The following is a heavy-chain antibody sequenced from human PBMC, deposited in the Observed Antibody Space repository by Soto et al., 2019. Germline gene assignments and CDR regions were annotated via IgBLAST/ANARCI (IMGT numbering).Heavy chain of an antibody. D-gene: IGHD2-2*01. CDR3: ARDSRTGCSSTDCYMS. V-gene: IGHV4-59*12. Sequence: SETLSLTCTVSGGSITSSYWSWIRRPPGKGLEWIAYIYDTGISGYTPSTSYNPSLKSRVTMSVDTSNNQFSLNLMSVTAADTATYYCARDSRTGCSSTDCYMSWGRGILVTVSS. CDR1: GGSITSSY. J-gene: IGHJ5*02. CDR2: IYDTGISGYTPST.